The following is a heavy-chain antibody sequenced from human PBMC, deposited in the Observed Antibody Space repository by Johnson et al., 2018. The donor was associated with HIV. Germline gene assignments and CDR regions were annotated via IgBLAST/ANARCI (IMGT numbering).Heavy chain of an antibody. D-gene: IGHD1-14*01. J-gene: IGHJ3*02. CDR1: GFTFSSYA. Sequence: VQLVESGGGVVQPGRSLRLSCAASGFTFSSYAMHWVRQAPGKGLEWVGRIKSKTDGGTTDYAAPVKGRFTISRDDSKNTLYLQMNSLKTEDTAVYYCTTGRKGTGAFDIWGQGTMVTVSS. CDR2: IKSKTDGGTT. V-gene: IGHV3-15*01. CDR3: TTGRKGTGAFDI.